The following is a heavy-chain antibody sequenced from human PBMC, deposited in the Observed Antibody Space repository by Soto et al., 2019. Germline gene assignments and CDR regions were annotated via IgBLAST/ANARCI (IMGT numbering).Heavy chain of an antibody. CDR1: GGTFSSYT. Sequence: ASVKVSCKASGGTFSSYTISWVRQAPGQGLEWMGRIIPILGIANYAQKFQGRVTITADKSTSTAYMELSSLRSEDTAVYYCARGLRAFWSVPQVVGYWFEPWGQGTLVTVSS. V-gene: IGHV1-69*02. CDR3: ARGLRAFWSVPQVVGYWFEP. D-gene: IGHD3-3*01. CDR2: IIPILGIA. J-gene: IGHJ5*02.